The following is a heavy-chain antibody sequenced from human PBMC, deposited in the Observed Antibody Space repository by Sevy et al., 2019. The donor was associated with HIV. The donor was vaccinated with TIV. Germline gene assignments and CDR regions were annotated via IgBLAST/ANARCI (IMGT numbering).Heavy chain of an antibody. D-gene: IGHD1-26*01. CDR3: ARDHSRSYYDSWFDP. J-gene: IGHJ5*02. V-gene: IGHV4-61*01. CDR1: GGSVSSDNYY. Sequence: SETLSLTCTFSGGSVSSDNYYWSWIRQPPGKGLEWIGNIYYSGGTNYNPSIKSRVTISVDTSKNQFSLKLSSVTAADTAVYYCARDHSRSYYDSWFDPWGQGTLVTVSS. CDR2: IYYSGGT.